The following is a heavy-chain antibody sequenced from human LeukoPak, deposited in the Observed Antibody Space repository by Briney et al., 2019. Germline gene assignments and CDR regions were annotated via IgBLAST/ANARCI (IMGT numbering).Heavy chain of an antibody. CDR2: ISAYNGNT. J-gene: IGHJ4*02. Sequence: ASVKVSFKASGYAFTIYSISWVREAPGQGLEWMVWISAYNGNTNNAHKHPGRDTITTDTSTSTAYMELRSLISDDTAVDYCARDSPYRVRPNSFDYWGQGTLVTVSS. CDR1: GYAFTIYS. V-gene: IGHV1-18*01. CDR3: ARDSPYRVRPNSFDY. D-gene: IGHD4-23*01.